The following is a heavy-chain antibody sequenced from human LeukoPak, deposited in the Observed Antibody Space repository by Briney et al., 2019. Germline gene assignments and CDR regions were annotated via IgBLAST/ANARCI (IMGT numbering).Heavy chain of an antibody. Sequence: SGTLSLTCAVSGGSISSSYGWSWIRQPPGKGLEWIGEINHSGSTKYNPSLKRRVTISKETSKNQLSLKPSSVHAAEPAVYYCARRVGRWFGERAYYYPYMDVWGKGTTVTIFS. D-gene: IGHD3-10*01. J-gene: IGHJ6*03. CDR2: INHSGST. V-gene: IGHV4-4*02. CDR1: GGSISSSYG. CDR3: ARRVGRWFGERAYYYPYMDV.